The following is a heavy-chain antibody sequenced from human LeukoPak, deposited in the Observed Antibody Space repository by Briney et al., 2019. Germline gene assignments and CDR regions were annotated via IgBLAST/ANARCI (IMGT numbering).Heavy chain of an antibody. CDR2: INNDGSTA. CDR3: ARENCGGDCNFDY. D-gene: IGHD2-21*02. Sequence: GGSLRLSCAASGFTFSSYWMHWVRQAPGKGLVWVSRINNDGSTATYADSVKGRFTISRDNAKNTLYLQLNSLRAEDTAVYYCARENCGGDCNFDYWGQGTLAIVSS. V-gene: IGHV3-74*01. J-gene: IGHJ4*02. CDR1: GFTFSSYW.